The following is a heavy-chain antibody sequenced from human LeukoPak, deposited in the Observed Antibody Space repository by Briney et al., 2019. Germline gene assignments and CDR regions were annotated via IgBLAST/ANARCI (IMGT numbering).Heavy chain of an antibody. CDR2: VYNSGNT. Sequence: SETLSLTCAVSGGSISNYYWTWMRQPPGTGLEWIGYVYNSGNTNYNPSLKSRVTISIDASKNQFSLKLNSVTAADTAVYYCARRNVLTEGEAFDIWGQGTLVTVSS. CDR1: GGSISNYY. V-gene: IGHV4-59*08. J-gene: IGHJ3*02. CDR3: ARRNVLTEGEAFDI. D-gene: IGHD3-16*01.